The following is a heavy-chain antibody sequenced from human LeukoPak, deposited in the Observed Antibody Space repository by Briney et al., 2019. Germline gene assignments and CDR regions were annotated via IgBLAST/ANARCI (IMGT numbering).Heavy chain of an antibody. CDR1: GGSISSSSYY. CDR3: ARVNTYYDSSGYVFDY. Sequence: SETLSLTCTVSGGSISSSSYYWGWIRQPPGKGLEWIGSIYYSGSTYYNPSLKSRVTISVDTSKNQFSLKLSSVTAADTAAYYCARVNTYYDSSGYVFDYWGQGTLVTVSS. CDR2: IYYSGST. V-gene: IGHV4-39*07. D-gene: IGHD3-22*01. J-gene: IGHJ4*02.